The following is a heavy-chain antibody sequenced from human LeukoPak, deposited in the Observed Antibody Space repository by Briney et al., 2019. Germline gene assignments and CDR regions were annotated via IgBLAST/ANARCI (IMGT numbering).Heavy chain of an antibody. Sequence: GAPVKVSCKASGGTFSSYAISWVRQAPGQGLEWMGGIIPIFGTANYAQKFQGRVTITADESTSTAYMELSSLRSEDTAVYYCARVNCSGGSCNEHFQHWGQGTLVTVSS. CDR1: GGTFSSYA. J-gene: IGHJ1*01. D-gene: IGHD2-15*01. CDR3: ARVNCSGGSCNEHFQH. V-gene: IGHV1-69*13. CDR2: IIPIFGTA.